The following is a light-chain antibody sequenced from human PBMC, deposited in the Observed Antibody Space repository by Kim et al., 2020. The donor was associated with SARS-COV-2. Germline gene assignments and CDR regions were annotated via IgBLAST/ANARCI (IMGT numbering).Light chain of an antibody. Sequence: QSVLTQAPSVSGTPGQRVTISCSGSRSNIGTYTVNWYQHLPGTAPKLLIYLDDQRPSGVPNRFSGSKSGTSASLAISGLQSEDEADYYCAAWDDSLNGQYVFGTGTKVTVL. CDR2: LDD. CDR1: RSNIGTYT. CDR3: AAWDDSLNGQYV. V-gene: IGLV1-44*01. J-gene: IGLJ1*01.